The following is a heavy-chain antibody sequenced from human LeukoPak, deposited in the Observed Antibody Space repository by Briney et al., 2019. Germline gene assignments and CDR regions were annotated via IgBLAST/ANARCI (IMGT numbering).Heavy chain of an antibody. Sequence: KPSETLSLTCTVSGGSISSYYWSWIRQPPGKGLEWSGYIYYSGSTNYNPSLKSRVTISVDTSKNQFSLKLSSVTAADTAVYYCAREKGYCSGGSCYSRDDAFDIWGQGTMVTVSS. CDR1: GGSISSYY. J-gene: IGHJ3*02. D-gene: IGHD2-15*01. CDR3: AREKGYCSGGSCYSRDDAFDI. CDR2: IYYSGST. V-gene: IGHV4-59*01.